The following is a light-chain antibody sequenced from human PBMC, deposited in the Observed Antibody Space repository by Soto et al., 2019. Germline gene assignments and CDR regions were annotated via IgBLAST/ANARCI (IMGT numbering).Light chain of an antibody. V-gene: IGKV3-20*01. J-gene: IGKJ2*01. CDR3: QQYGSSRYT. Sequence: DIVLTQSPGTLSLSPGERATLSCRASQSVSSCYLAWYQQKPGQAPRLLIYGASSRASGIPARFSGSESGTEFTLTISRLEPEDFAVYYCQQYGSSRYTFGQGTKLEIK. CDR2: GAS. CDR1: QSVSSCY.